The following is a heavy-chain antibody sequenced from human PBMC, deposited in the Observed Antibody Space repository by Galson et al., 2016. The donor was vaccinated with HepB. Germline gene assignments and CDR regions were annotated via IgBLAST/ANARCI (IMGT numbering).Heavy chain of an antibody. J-gene: IGHJ6*03. CDR1: GFTFSSYA. CDR3: ARGVGPAYMDV. CDR2: ISGDGGTT. D-gene: IGHD5/OR15-5a*01. V-gene: IGHV3-23*01. Sequence: SLRLSCAASGFTFSSYAMSWVRQAPGKGLEWVSSISGDGGTTYYSDSVKGRFTISRDNSKNTVYLQMNSLRDEDTAVYYCARGVGPAYMDVWGNGTTVTVSS.